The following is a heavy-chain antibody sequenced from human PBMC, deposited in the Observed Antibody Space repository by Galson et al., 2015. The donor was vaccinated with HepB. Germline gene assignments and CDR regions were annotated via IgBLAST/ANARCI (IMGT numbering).Heavy chain of an antibody. D-gene: IGHD4-17*01. V-gene: IGHV5-51*01. CDR3: ARHPRPVTTAGDAFDI. Sequence: QSGAEVKKPGESLKISCKGSGYSFTSYWIGWVRQMPGKGLEWMGIIYPGDSDTRYSPSFQGQVTISADKSISTAYLQWSSLKASDTAMYYCARHPRPVTTAGDAFDIWGQGTMVTVSS. J-gene: IGHJ3*02. CDR2: IYPGDSDT. CDR1: GYSFTSYW.